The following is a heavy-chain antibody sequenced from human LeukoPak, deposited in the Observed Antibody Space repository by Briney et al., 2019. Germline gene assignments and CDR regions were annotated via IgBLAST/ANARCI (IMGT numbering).Heavy chain of an antibody. CDR3: ARHRGSGWYFDAFDI. Sequence: PSETLSLTCAVSGYSINSGYYWGWIRQTPGKGLEWIGSIFHSGTAYYNPSLRTRVTISVDTSKNQFSLKLSSVTAADTAVYYCARHRGSGWYFDAFDIWGQGTMVTVS. V-gene: IGHV4-38-2*01. J-gene: IGHJ3*02. D-gene: IGHD6-19*01. CDR1: GYSINSGYY. CDR2: IFHSGTA.